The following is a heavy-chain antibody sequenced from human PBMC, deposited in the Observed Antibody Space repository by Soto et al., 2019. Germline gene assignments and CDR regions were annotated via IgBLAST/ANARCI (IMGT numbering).Heavy chain of an antibody. V-gene: IGHV4-31*03. D-gene: IGHD4-4*01. Sequence: SETLSLTCTVSGGSISSGGYYWSWIRQHPGKGLEWIGYIYYSGSTYYNPSLKSRVTISVDTSKNQFSLKLSSVTAADTAVYYCARGRRATVTEYFDYCGQGTLVTVSS. CDR1: GGSISSGGYY. CDR3: ARGRRATVTEYFDY. CDR2: IYYSGST. J-gene: IGHJ4*02.